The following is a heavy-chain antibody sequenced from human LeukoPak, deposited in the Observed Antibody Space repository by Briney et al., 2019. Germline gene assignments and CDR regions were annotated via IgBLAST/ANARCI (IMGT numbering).Heavy chain of an antibody. Sequence: SETLSLTCTVSGGSLSSYYWSWIRQPPGKGLEWIGHIFYSGSTNYNPSLKSRVTISVDTSTNQFSLKLGSVTAADTAVYYCARHPTVTTGKQFDYWGRGTLVTVSS. D-gene: IGHD4-17*01. CDR1: GGSLSSYY. CDR2: IFYSGST. J-gene: IGHJ4*02. CDR3: ARHPTVTTGKQFDY. V-gene: IGHV4-59*08.